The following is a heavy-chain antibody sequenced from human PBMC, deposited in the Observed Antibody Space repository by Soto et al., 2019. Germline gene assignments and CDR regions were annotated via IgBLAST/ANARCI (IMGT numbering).Heavy chain of an antibody. V-gene: IGHV3-30*18. CDR2: ISYDGSNK. CDR1: GFTFSSYG. Sequence: PGVSLRLSCAASGFTFSSYGMHWVRQAPGKGLEWVAVISYDGSNKYYADSVKGRFTISRDNSKNTLYLQMNSLRAEDTAVYYCANIMPPNCSGGSCYYYYYGMDVWGQGTTVTVSS. D-gene: IGHD2-15*01. J-gene: IGHJ6*02. CDR3: ANIMPPNCSGGSCYYYYYGMDV.